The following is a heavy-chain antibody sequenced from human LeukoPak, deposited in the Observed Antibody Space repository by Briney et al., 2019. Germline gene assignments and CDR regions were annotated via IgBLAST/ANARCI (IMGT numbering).Heavy chain of an antibody. D-gene: IGHD3-22*01. CDR3: VRALGGMIVPQGWFDP. Sequence: TPSETLSLTCTVSGGSISSYYWSWIRQPPGKGLEWIGYIYYSGSTNYNPSLKSRVTISVDTSKNQFSLKLSSVTAADTAVYYRVRALGGMIVPQGWFDPWGQGTLVTVSS. J-gene: IGHJ5*02. CDR2: IYYSGST. V-gene: IGHV4-59*08. CDR1: GGSISSYY.